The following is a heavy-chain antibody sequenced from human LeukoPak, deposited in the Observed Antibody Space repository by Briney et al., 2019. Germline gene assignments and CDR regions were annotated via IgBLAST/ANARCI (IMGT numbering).Heavy chain of an antibody. CDR1: GGTFSSYA. J-gene: IGHJ6*02. V-gene: IGHV1-69*04. Sequence: PAASVKVSCKASGGTFSSYAISWVRQAPGQGLEWMGRIIPIFGIANYAQKFQGRVTITADKSTSTAYMELSSLRSEDTALYYCARDLAVAGTLDGMDVWGQGTTVTVSS. D-gene: IGHD6-19*01. CDR3: ARDLAVAGTLDGMDV. CDR2: IIPIFGIA.